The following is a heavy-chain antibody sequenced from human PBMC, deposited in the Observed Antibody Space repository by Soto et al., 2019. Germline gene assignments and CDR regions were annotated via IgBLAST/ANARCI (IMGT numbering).Heavy chain of an antibody. CDR1: GYTFTSYD. D-gene: IGHD6-19*01. J-gene: IGHJ4*02. V-gene: IGHV1-8*01. Sequence: ASVKVSCKASGYTFTSYDINWVRQATGQGLEWMGWMNPNSGNTGYAQKFQGRVTMTRNTSISTAYMELSSLRSEGTAVYYCARGRQNAAGHLDYWGQGTLVTVSS. CDR3: ARGRQNAAGHLDY. CDR2: MNPNSGNT.